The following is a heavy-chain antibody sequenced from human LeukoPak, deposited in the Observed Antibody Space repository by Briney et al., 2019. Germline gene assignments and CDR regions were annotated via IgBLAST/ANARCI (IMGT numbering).Heavy chain of an antibody. D-gene: IGHD6-19*01. V-gene: IGHV4-39*01. CDR1: GGLISSSSYY. J-gene: IGHJ4*02. CDR2: FYYSGST. CDR3: ARTAGVAVAGSRQYFDY. Sequence: SETLSLTCTVSGGLISSSSYYWGWIRRPPGKGLEWIGSFYYSGSTYYNPSLKSRVTISVDTSKNQFSLKLSSVTAADTAVYYCARTAGVAVAGSRQYFDYWGQGTLVTVSS.